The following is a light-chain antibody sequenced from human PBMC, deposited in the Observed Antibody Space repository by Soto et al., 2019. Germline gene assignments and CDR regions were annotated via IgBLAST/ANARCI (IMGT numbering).Light chain of an antibody. CDR1: SSDVGSYNL. V-gene: IGLV2-23*01. Sequence: QSALTQPASVSGSPGQSITISCTGSSSDVGSYNLVSWYQQHPGKAPKLMIYEGSKRPSGVSNRFSGSKSGNTASLTISGLQPEDEADYYCCSYAGSSTSVFGGGTQLTVL. CDR3: CSYAGSSTSV. CDR2: EGS. J-gene: IGLJ2*01.